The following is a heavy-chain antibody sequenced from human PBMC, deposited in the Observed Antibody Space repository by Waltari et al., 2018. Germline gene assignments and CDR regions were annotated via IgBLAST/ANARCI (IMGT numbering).Heavy chain of an antibody. D-gene: IGHD2-2*01. CDR3: AKDLSYVPATVDY. J-gene: IGHJ4*02. CDR1: GFTFSSYA. CDR2: ISGSGDST. Sequence: EVQLLESGGGLVQPGGSLRLSCAASGFTFSSYALRWVRQAPGKGLEWVLGISGSGDSTYYADSVKGRFTISRDNSKNTLYLQMNSLRAEDTAVYYCAKDLSYVPATVDYWGQGTLVTVSS. V-gene: IGHV3-23*01.